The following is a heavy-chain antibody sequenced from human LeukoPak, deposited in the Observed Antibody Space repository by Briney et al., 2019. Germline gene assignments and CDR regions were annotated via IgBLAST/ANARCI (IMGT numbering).Heavy chain of an antibody. Sequence: GGSLRLSCAASGFTFSSYAMSWVRQAPGKGLEWVSVIYSGGSTYYADSVKGRFTASRDNSKNTVYLQMNSLRAEDTAVYYCARESTYIWGQGTMVTVSS. V-gene: IGHV3-23*03. CDR2: IYSGGST. CDR3: ARESTYI. CDR1: GFTFSSYA. J-gene: IGHJ3*02.